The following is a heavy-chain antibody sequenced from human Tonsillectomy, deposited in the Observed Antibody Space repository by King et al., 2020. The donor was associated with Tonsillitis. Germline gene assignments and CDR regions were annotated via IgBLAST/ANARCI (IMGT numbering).Heavy chain of an antibody. CDR3: VRDPGLLGDY. CDR1: KFTFSSYA. J-gene: IGHJ4*02. V-gene: IGHV3-23*04. Sequence: VQLVESGGDLLQPGGSLRLSCAAPKFTFSSYALSWVRQAPGKGLEWISTISGRCSGTYYSDSVKGRFTISIDNSKNTLSLQMNSPRAEDTAKYFCVRDPGLLGDYWGQGTLVTVSS. D-gene: IGHD2-8*02. CDR2: ISGRCSGT.